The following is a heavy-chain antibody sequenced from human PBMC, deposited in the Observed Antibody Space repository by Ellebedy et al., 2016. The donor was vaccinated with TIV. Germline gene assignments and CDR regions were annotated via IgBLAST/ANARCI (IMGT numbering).Heavy chain of an antibody. Sequence: AASVKVSCKASGYTFTSYGINWVRQATGQGLEWMGRIIPILGIANYAQKFQGRVTITADKSTSTAYMELSSLRSEDTAVYYCARGAATLSSDPWGQGTLVTVSS. J-gene: IGHJ5*02. V-gene: IGHV1-69*04. CDR1: GYTFTSYG. CDR3: ARGAATLSSDP. D-gene: IGHD2-15*01. CDR2: IIPILGIA.